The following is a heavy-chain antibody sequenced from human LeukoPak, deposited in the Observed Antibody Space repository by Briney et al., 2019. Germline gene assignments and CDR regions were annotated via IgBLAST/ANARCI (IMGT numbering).Heavy chain of an antibody. CDR3: ARGAGYSSGWHFDY. CDR1: GYAFTGYD. D-gene: IGHD6-19*01. V-gene: IGHV1-2*02. Sequence: ASVKVSCKASGYAFTGYDMHWVRQAPGQGLEWMGWINPNSGGTNYAQKFQGRVTMTRDTSISTAYMELSRLRSDDTAVYYCARGAGYSSGWHFDYWGEGTLVTVSS. CDR2: INPNSGGT. J-gene: IGHJ4*02.